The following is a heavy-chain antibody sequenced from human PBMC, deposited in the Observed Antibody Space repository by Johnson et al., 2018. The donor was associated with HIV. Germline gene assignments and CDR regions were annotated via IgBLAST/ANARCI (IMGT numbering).Heavy chain of an antibody. CDR2: ISYDGSNK. J-gene: IGHJ3*02. CDR1: GFTFSSYD. Sequence: QVQLVESGGGLKQPGGSLRLSCAASGFTFSSYDMHWVRQAPGKGLEWVAVISYDGSNKYYADSVKGRFPISRYNSKNTLYLQRNSLRAEDAAVYYCARVRRSETYYVDAFDIWGQGTMVTVSS. V-gene: IGHV3-30*03. CDR3: ARVRRSETYYVDAFDI. D-gene: IGHD1-26*01.